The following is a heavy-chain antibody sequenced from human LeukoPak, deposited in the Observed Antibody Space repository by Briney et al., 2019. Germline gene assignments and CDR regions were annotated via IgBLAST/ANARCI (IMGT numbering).Heavy chain of an antibody. CDR2: INHSGST. V-gene: IGHV4-34*01. D-gene: IGHD5-18*01. Sequence: SESLSLTCAVYGGSFSGYYWSWIRQPPGKGLEWIGEINHSGSTNYNPSLKSRVTISVDTSKNQFSLKLSSVTAADTAVYYCARGRRGYSFMAYYYMDVWGKGTTVTVSS. J-gene: IGHJ6*03. CDR3: ARGRRGYSFMAYYYMDV. CDR1: GGSFSGYY.